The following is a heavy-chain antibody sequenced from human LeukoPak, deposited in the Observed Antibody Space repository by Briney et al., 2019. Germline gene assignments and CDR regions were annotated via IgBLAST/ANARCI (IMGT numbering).Heavy chain of an antibody. D-gene: IGHD6-13*01. CDR3: ARDWKAIIAAAGTGIDVNYYYGMDV. CDR2: INHSGST. CDR1: GGSFSGYY. J-gene: IGHJ6*02. Sequence: SETLSLTCAVYGGSFSGYYWSWIRQPPGKGLEWIGEINHSGSTNYNPSLKSRVTISVDTSKNQFSLKLSSVTAADTAVYYCARDWKAIIAAAGTGIDVNYYYGMDVWGQGTTVTVSS. V-gene: IGHV4-34*01.